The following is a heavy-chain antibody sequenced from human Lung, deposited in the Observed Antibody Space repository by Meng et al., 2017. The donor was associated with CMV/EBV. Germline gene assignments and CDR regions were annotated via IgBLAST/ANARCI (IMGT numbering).Heavy chain of an antibody. D-gene: IGHD1-26*01. V-gene: IGHV3-74*01. J-gene: IGHJ5*02. Sequence: GESMKFSCAASGFIFSNYWMHWVRHSPGKGLVWVASNKSDGTMTDYAESVKGRFMISRDNGKNTLYLQMTSLRVDDTAVYHCARDPYCGRGTCRTRSLFDPWGQGTLVTVSS. CDR2: NKSDGTMT. CDR3: ARDPYCGRGTCRTRSLFDP. CDR1: GFIFSNYW.